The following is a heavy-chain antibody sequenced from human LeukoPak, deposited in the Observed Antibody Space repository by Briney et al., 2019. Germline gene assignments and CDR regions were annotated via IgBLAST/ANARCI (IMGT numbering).Heavy chain of an antibody. Sequence: GGSLRLSCAASGFTFSSYGMSWVRQAPGKGLEWVSAISGSGGSTYYADSVKGRFTISRDNSKNTLYLQMNSLRAEGTGVYYCARVTGGYNLVDYWGQGTLVTVSS. J-gene: IGHJ4*02. CDR2: ISGSGGST. V-gene: IGHV3-23*01. D-gene: IGHD5-24*01. CDR1: GFTFSSYG. CDR3: ARVTGGYNLVDY.